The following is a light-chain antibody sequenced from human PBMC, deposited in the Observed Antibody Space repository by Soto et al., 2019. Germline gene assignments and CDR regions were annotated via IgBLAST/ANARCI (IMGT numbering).Light chain of an antibody. CDR1: SGHSSYA. J-gene: IGLJ1*01. CDR2: LNSDGSH. CDR3: QTGGTGIQV. Sequence: QLVLTQSPSASASLGDSVKLTCTLSSGHSSYAIAWHQQQPEKGPRYLMKLNSDGSHSKGDGIPDRFSGSSSGAERYLTISSLQSEDEADYYCQTGGTGIQVFGTGTKVTVL. V-gene: IGLV4-69*01.